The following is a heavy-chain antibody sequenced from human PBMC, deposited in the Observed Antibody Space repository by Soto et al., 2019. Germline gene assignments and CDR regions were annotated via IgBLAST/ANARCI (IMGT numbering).Heavy chain of an antibody. Sequence: SETLSLTCTVSGGSIYRSGYYWGWIRQPPGRGLEWIGNIDYNGVTYSNPSLKIRVTISRDTSKNQFSLKLTSVPAADTALYYCGKVLVGATGDTDSASWGPGTLVTVSS. V-gene: IGHV4-39*01. CDR2: IDYNGVT. CDR3: GKVLVGATGDTDSAS. J-gene: IGHJ4*02. CDR1: GGSIYRSGYY. D-gene: IGHD2-15*01.